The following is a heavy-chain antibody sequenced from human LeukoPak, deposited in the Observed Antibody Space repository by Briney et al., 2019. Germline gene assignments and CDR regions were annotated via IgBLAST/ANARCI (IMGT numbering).Heavy chain of an antibody. CDR3: ARDIGYSSSY. CDR2: IKQDGSEK. D-gene: IGHD6-6*01. J-gene: IGHJ4*02. V-gene: IGHV3-7*01. Sequence: GGSLRLSCAASGFTFRSYWMSWVRQAPGKGLEWVTNIKQDGSEKYYVDSVKGRFTISRDNAKNSLYLQMNSLRAEDTAVYYCARDIGYSSSYWGQGTLVTVSS. CDR1: GFTFRSYW.